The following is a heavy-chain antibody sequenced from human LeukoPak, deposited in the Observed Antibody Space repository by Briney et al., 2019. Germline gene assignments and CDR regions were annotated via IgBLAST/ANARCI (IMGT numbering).Heavy chain of an antibody. CDR3: AREVYSGRPSKSPFDY. CDR1: GGSISSYY. J-gene: IGHJ4*02. V-gene: IGHV4-38-2*02. D-gene: IGHD4-11*01. Sequence: SETLSLTCTVSGGSISSYYWGWIRQPPGKGLEWIGSMYHSGSTYYNPSLKSRVTISVDTSKKQFSPKLTSVTAADTAVYYCAREVYSGRPSKSPFDYWGQGTLVTVSS. CDR2: MYHSGST.